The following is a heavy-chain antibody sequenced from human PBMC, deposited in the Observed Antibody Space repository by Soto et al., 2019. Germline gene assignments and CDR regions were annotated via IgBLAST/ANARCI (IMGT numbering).Heavy chain of an antibody. CDR3: ARDDEYDANGLDY. J-gene: IGHJ4*02. Sequence: QVPLVESGGGVVQPGTSLRLSCAASGFLFSRFGMHWVRQAPGKGLEWVAVIVNHGGRKDYADSVRGRFTISRDNSRITLFLEMRSLRVEETAIYYCARDDEYDANGLDYWGQGTLVTVSS. V-gene: IGHV3-33*01. CDR1: GFLFSRFG. CDR2: IVNHGGRK. D-gene: IGHD1-1*01.